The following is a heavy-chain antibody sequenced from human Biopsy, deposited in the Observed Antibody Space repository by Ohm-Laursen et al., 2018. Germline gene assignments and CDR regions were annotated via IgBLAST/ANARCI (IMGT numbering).Heavy chain of an antibody. V-gene: IGHV3-48*03. CDR1: GFTFSVNH. Sequence: SLRLSCTASGFTFSVNHKDWVWKAQGKGLEWLSYSSSSGATIKYEDSVKARCTISRDNAKNSLYLRMNSLRAEDTAAYFFAISRCDFVVVPAAFFDFWGQGTLVTVSS. J-gene: IGHJ4*02. CDR3: AISRCDFVVVPAAFFDF. D-gene: IGHD2-2*01. CDR2: SSSSGATI.